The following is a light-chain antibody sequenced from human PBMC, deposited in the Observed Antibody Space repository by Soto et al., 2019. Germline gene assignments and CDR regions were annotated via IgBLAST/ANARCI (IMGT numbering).Light chain of an antibody. CDR2: NAA. V-gene: IGKV3-11*01. CDR1: QSGSSY. Sequence: EIVLALFRASLSWSQGGRSTGSYMASQSGSSYLAWYQQKPGQAPSRLIYNAANSATGTPARFSGSGSGTVSAVDIGRLEPEDFGVYYCQQRSDLSQTFGQGTKVDI. CDR3: QQRSDLSQT. J-gene: IGKJ1*01.